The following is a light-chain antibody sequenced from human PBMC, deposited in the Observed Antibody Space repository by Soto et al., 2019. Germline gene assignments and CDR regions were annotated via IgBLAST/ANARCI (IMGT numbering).Light chain of an antibody. J-gene: IGKJ3*01. CDR2: DVS. V-gene: IGKV3-11*01. CDR1: QSVSGY. Sequence: EIALTQSPATLSLSPGERATLSCRASQSVSGYVAWYQQKPGQAPRLLISDVSSRATGIPARFSGSGSGTDFTLTISSLEPEDFAVYYCQQRRNWPPTFGPGTKVDIK. CDR3: QQRRNWPPT.